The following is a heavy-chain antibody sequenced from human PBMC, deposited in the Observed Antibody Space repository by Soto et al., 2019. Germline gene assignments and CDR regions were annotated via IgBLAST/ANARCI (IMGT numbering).Heavy chain of an antibody. CDR3: ARHVRLYYYHSSGYCYDY. J-gene: IGHJ4*02. CDR1: GGSISSSSYY. Sequence: SETLSLPCTVSGGSISSSSYYWGCIRQPPGKGLEWIGSIYYSASTYYNPTLKSRVTISVDTSKNQFSLKLSSVTAADAAVYYCARHVRLYYYHSSGYCYDYWGQGTLVTVSS. CDR2: IYYSAST. D-gene: IGHD3-22*01. V-gene: IGHV4-39*01.